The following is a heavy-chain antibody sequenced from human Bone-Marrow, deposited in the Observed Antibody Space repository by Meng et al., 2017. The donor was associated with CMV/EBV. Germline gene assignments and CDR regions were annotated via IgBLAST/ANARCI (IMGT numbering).Heavy chain of an antibody. Sequence: SETLSLTCTVSGYSISSGYYWGWIRQPPGKGLEWIGSIYHSGSTYYNPSLKSRVTISVDTSKNQFSLKLSSVTAADTAVYYCARVGYCSSTSCYEDIVATIKYYFDYWGQGTLVTVSS. D-gene: IGHD2-2*03. CDR3: ARVGYCSSTSCYEDIVATIKYYFDY. CDR2: IYHSGST. V-gene: IGHV4-38-2*02. CDR1: GYSISSGYY. J-gene: IGHJ4*02.